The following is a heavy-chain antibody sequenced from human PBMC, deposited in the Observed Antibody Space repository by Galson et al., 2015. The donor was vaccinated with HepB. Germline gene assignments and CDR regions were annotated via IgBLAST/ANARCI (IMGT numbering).Heavy chain of an antibody. CDR2: IYFSGTT. J-gene: IGHJ4*02. Sequence: TLSLTCFVSGGSVSDGDYFWIWIRQCPGKTLEWMGHIYFSGTTYLSPSFKSRLAISVDTSKNQFSLTLRSVTAADTAVYYCAREGLCHNSGYCSIDSWGQGTPVTVSS. CDR1: GGSVSDGDYF. V-gene: IGHV4-31*03. CDR3: AREGLCHNSGYCSIDS. D-gene: IGHD5-12*01.